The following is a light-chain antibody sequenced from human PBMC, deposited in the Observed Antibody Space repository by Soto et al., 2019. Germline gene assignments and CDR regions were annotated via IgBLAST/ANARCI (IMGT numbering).Light chain of an antibody. Sequence: TLSLSPGERATLSCRASQSVSSYLAWYQQKPGQAPRLLIYDASNRATGIPARFSGSGSGTDFTLTISSLEPEDFAVYYCQERSSRPLTYCGGTKVDIK. J-gene: IGKJ4*01. V-gene: IGKV3-11*01. CDR1: QSVSSY. CDR2: DAS. CDR3: QERSSRPLT.